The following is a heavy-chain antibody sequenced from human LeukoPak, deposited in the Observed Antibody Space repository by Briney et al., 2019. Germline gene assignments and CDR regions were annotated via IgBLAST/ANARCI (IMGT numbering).Heavy chain of an antibody. CDR3: AKDRISMVRSSDIDN. D-gene: IGHD3-10*01. CDR2: IGSDNKP. CDR1: GFTFSAYA. J-gene: IGHJ4*02. V-gene: IGHV3-NL1*01. Sequence: PGGSLRLSCEASGFTFSAYAMTWVRQAPGKGLEWVSSIGSDNKPHYSDSVKGRFTISRDNSKNTLYLQMNSLRPEDTAVYYCAKDRISMVRSSDIDNWGQGTLVTVSS.